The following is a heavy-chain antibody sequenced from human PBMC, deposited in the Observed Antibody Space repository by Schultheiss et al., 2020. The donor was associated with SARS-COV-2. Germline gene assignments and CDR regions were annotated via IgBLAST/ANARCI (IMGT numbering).Heavy chain of an antibody. D-gene: IGHD6-6*01. V-gene: IGHV1-8*01. CDR3: ARVRYSSSLFDY. CDR1: GFTFINFD. J-gene: IGHJ4*02. Sequence: ASVKVSCKASGFTFINFDINWVRQAPGQGLEWMGWMNPNSGNTGYAQKFQGRVTMTRSTAISTAYMDLNSLRSEDTAVYYCARVRYSSSLFDYWGQGTLVTVSS. CDR2: MNPNSGNT.